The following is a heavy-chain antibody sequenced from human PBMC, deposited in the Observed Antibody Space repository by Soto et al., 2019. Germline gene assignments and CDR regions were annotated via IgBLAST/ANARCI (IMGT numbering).Heavy chain of an antibody. CDR2: MYFTGAT. CDR1: GGSITGYY. V-gene: IGHV4-59*01. Sequence: SETLSLTCSVSGGSITGYYWSWIRQPPGKGLEWIGYMYFTGATNSNPSLKSRVTISVDTSKSQFSLRLSSVTAADTAVYYCARERTPRTGFDYWGQGTLVTVSS. J-gene: IGHJ4*02. CDR3: ARERTPRTGFDY. D-gene: IGHD1-1*01.